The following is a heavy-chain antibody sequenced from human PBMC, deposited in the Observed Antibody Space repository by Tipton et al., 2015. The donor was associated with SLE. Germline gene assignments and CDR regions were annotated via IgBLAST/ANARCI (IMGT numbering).Heavy chain of an antibody. J-gene: IGHJ3*02. CDR2: IYYSGST. V-gene: IGHV4-59*01. D-gene: IGHD1-1*01. CDR3: VRDQGTAGAFDI. CDR1: GGSISSYY. Sequence: TLSLTCTVSGGSISSYYWSWIRQPPGKGLEWIGYIYYSGSTNYNPSLKSRVTISVDTSKNQFSLKLSSVTAADTAVYYCVRDQGTAGAFDIWGQGTMVTVSS.